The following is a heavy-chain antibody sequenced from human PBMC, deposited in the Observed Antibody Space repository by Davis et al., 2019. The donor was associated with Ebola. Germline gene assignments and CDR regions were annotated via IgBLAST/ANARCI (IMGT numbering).Heavy chain of an antibody. CDR2: INHSGST. J-gene: IGHJ4*02. CDR3: ARLLMVAGKFDY. V-gene: IGHV4-34*01. Sequence: GSLRLSCTVSGGSISSYYWSWIRQPPGKGLEWIGEINHSGSTNYNPSLKSRVTISVDTSKNQFSLKLSSVTAADTAVYYCARLLMVAGKFDYWGQGTLVTVSS. CDR1: GGSISSYY. D-gene: IGHD2-15*01.